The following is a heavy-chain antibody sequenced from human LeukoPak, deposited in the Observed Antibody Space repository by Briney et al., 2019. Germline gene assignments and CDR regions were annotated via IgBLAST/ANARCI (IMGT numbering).Heavy chain of an antibody. J-gene: IGHJ2*01. D-gene: IGHD4-17*01. CDR3: AKVGTTVTTTPYWYFDL. CDR2: ISGSGGST. V-gene: IGHV3-23*01. CDR1: GFTFSSYA. Sequence: GGSLRLSCAASGFTFSSYAMSWVRQAPGKGLEWVSAISGSGGSTYYADSVKGRFTISRDNSKNTLYPQMNSLRAEDTAVYYCAKVGTTVTTTPYWYFDLWGRGTLVTVSS.